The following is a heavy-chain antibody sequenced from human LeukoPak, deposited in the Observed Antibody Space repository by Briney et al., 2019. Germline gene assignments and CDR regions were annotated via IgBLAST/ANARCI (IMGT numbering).Heavy chain of an antibody. CDR3: ARDLLMSYYGSGSYTRSI. V-gene: IGHV3-30*03. D-gene: IGHD3-10*01. CDR2: ISYDGSNK. J-gene: IGHJ3*02. CDR1: GFTFSSYG. Sequence: GGSLRLSCAASGFTFSSYGMHWVRQAPGKGLEWVAVISYDGSNKYYADSVKGRFTISRDNSKNTLYLQMNSLRAEDTAVYYCARDLLMSYYGSGSYTRSIWGQGTMVTVSS.